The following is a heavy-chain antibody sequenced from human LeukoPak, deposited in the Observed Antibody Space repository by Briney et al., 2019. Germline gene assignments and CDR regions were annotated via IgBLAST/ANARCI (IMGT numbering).Heavy chain of an antibody. CDR2: ISSGSSYI. CDR1: GFTFSSYS. Sequence: GGSLRLSCAASGFTFSSYSMNWVRQAPGKGLEWVSSISSGSSYIYYADSVKGRFTISRDNAKNSLYLQMNSLRAEDTAVYYCARYSGSYYDYYYYMDVWGKGTTVTVSS. CDR3: ARYSGSYYDYYYYMDV. J-gene: IGHJ6*03. V-gene: IGHV3-21*01. D-gene: IGHD1-26*01.